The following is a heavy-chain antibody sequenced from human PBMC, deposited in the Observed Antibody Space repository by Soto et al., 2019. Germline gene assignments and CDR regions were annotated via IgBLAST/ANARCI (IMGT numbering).Heavy chain of an antibody. CDR2: IGTAGDT. J-gene: IGHJ6*02. CDR3: ARDRGIPGGMDV. V-gene: IGHV3-13*01. Sequence: GGSLRLSCAASGFTFSSYDMHWVRQATGKGLEWVSAIGTAGDTYYPGSVKGRFTISRENAKNPLYLQMNSLRAGDTAVYYCARDRGIPGGMDVWGQGTTVTVSS. D-gene: IGHD6-13*01. CDR1: GFTFSSYD.